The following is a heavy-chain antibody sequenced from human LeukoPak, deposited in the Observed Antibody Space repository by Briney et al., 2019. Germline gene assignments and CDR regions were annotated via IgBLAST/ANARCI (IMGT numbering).Heavy chain of an antibody. CDR2: MNPNSGNT. Sequence: ASVKVSCKASGSTFTSYDINWVRQATGQGLEWMGWMNPNSGNTGYAQKFQGRVTMTRNTSISTAYMELSSLRSGDTAVYYCARDRGGIAAAGLDYWGQGTLVTVSS. CDR1: GSTFTSYD. CDR3: ARDRGGIAAAGLDY. D-gene: IGHD6-13*01. J-gene: IGHJ4*02. V-gene: IGHV1-8*01.